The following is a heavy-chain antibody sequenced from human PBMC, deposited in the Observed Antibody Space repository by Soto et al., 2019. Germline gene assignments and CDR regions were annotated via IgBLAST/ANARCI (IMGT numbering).Heavy chain of an antibody. J-gene: IGHJ6*02. CDR1: GFTFSDSY. CDR2: ITFSGNTV. Sequence: GGSLRLSCAASGFTFSDSYMSWIRQAPGKGLEWISYITFSGNTVYYADSLKGRFAISRDNAKNSLYLQMNRLRAEDTAVYYCARVSWREKYGMDVWGQGTTVTVSS. V-gene: IGHV3-11*01. CDR3: ARVSWREKYGMDV.